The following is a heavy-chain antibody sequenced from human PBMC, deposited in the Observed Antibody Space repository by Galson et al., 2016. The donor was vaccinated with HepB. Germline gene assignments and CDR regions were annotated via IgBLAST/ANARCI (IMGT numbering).Heavy chain of an antibody. CDR2: NSRENNRI. V-gene: IGHV3-48*01. CDR3: VRDHDWAFDY. CDR1: GFTFSDYA. Sequence: SLRLSCAASGFTFSDYAMNCVRQAPGKGLEWISHNSRENNRIDYADSVKGRFTVSRDNGKNSLYLQMNSLRVEDTAVYYCVRDHDWAFDYWGQGLLVTVSS. J-gene: IGHJ4*02. D-gene: IGHD3-9*01.